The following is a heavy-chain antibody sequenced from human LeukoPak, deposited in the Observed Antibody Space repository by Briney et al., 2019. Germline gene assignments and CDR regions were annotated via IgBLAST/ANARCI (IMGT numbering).Heavy chain of an antibody. CDR2: TNHSGST. D-gene: IGHD5-24*01. Sequence: SQTMSLTCAVYAGSSSGYYWSWIRQPQGKGREWIGETNHSGSTNNNPSLKSRATIPGDTPKNQFSLKRSSVTAADTPVFYLGRGEQVGDGYINDFWGQGTRVTVSS. CDR3: GRGEQVGDGYINDF. V-gene: IGHV4-34*04. CDR1: AGSSSGYY. J-gene: IGHJ4*02.